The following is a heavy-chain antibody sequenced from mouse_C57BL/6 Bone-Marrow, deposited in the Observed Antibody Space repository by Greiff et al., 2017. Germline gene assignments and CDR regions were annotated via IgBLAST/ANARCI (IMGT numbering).Heavy chain of an antibody. CDR2: IYPGNSDT. V-gene: IGHV1-5*01. CDR3: TRFPLYYDYDWFAY. CDR1: GYTFTSYW. D-gene: IGHD2-4*01. J-gene: IGHJ3*01. Sequence: EVQRVESGTVLARPGASVKMSCKTSGYTFTSYWMHWVKQRPGQGLEWIGAIYPGNSDTSYNQKFKGKAKLTAVTSASTAYMELSSLTNEDSAVYYCTRFPLYYDYDWFAYWGQGTLVTVSA.